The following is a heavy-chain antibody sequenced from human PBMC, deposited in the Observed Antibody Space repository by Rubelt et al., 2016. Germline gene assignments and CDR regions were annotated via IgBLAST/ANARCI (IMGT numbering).Heavy chain of an antibody. J-gene: IGHJ4*02. D-gene: IGHD6-6*01. V-gene: IGHV3-11*06. CDR2: ISSRSSST. CDR3: ARDRAFVSSSSGVFDY. Sequence: QAPGKGLEWVSDISSRSSSTSYADSVKGRFTISRDNAKNSLYLQMSSLRAEDTAIYYCARDRAFVSSSSGVFDYWGQGTLVTVSS.